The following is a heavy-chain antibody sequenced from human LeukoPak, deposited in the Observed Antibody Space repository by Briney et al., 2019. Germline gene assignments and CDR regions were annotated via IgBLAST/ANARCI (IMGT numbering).Heavy chain of an antibody. V-gene: IGHV4-61*05. CDR1: GGSISSSSYY. Sequence: PSETLSLTCTVSGGSISSSSYYWGWIRQPPGKGLEWIGRIYTSGSTNYNPSLKSRVTMSVDTSKNQFSLKLSSVTAADTAVYYCARAGVPAAVLYNWFDPWGQGTLVTVSS. CDR2: IYTSGST. J-gene: IGHJ5*02. CDR3: ARAGVPAAVLYNWFDP. D-gene: IGHD2-2*02.